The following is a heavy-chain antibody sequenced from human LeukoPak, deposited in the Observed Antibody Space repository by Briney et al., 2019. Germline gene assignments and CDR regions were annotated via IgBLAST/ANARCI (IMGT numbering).Heavy chain of an antibody. V-gene: IGHV1-46*01. CDR1: GYTFTSYY. Sequence: ASVKVSCKASGYTFTSYYMHWVRQAPGQGLEWMGIINPSGGSTSYAQKFQGRVTMTRDTSTSTVYMELSSLRSEDTAVYYCARSSGYYDSSGYSNTYCFDYWGQGTLVTVSS. CDR2: INPSGGST. CDR3: ARSSGYYDSSGYSNTYCFDY. D-gene: IGHD3-22*01. J-gene: IGHJ4*02.